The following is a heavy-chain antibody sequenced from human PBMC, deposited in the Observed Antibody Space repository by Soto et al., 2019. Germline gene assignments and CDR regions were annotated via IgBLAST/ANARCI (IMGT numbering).Heavy chain of an antibody. Sequence: QVQLVESGGAVVQPGRSLKLSCATSGFVFSRYSMHWVRQSPGKGLEWVAAISHDANQTFYAESVRGRFTISKDSSENTLFLQMNTLRAGDTATYHCARDASRDDYNWGQGTRVTVSS. J-gene: IGHJ4*02. D-gene: IGHD3-16*01. CDR2: ISHDANQT. CDR1: GFVFSRYS. CDR3: ARDASRDDYN. V-gene: IGHV3-30*03.